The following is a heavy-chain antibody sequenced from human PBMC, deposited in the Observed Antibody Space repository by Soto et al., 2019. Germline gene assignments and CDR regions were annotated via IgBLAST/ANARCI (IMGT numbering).Heavy chain of an antibody. CDR2: IIPIFGTA. D-gene: IGHD3-22*01. CDR3: ARESRLLNWFDP. Sequence: SVKFSCKASGGTFSSYAISWVRQAPGQGLEWMGGIIPIFGTANYAQKFQGRVTITADESTSTAYMELSSLRSEDTAVYYCARESRLLNWFDPWGQGTLVTVSS. CDR1: GGTFSSYA. V-gene: IGHV1-69*13. J-gene: IGHJ5*02.